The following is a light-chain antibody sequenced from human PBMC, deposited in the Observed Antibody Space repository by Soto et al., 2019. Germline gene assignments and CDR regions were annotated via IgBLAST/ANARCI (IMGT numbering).Light chain of an antibody. V-gene: IGKV3-15*01. CDR2: GAS. CDR1: QSISNN. CDR3: QQFNNWPQT. Sequence: ETVLTQSPDTLSVSPGEGATLSCRASQSISNNLAWYQQKPGQAPRLLIYGASTRATDIPARFSGSGSGTEFTLTISSLQSEDFAVYYCQQFNNWPQTFGQGTKVEI. J-gene: IGKJ1*01.